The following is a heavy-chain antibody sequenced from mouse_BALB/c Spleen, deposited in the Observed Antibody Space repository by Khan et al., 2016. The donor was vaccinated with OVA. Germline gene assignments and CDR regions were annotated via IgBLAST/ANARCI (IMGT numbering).Heavy chain of an antibody. CDR2: INPYNGGT. D-gene: IGHD4-1*01. CDR3: ARGNWQSYYFDY. Sequence: EVQLQQSGPELVKPGASVKMSCKASGYIFTNYFLHWVKQKSGQGLEWIGSINPYNGGTKYNEKLKGKATLASDKSSITAYMEHSSLTSEDSAVYYCARGNWQSYYFDYWGQGTTLTLSS. CDR1: GYIFTNYF. V-gene: IGHV1S136*01. J-gene: IGHJ2*01.